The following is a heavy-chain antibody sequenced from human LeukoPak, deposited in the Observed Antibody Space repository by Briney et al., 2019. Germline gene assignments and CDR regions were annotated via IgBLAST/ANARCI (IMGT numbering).Heavy chain of an antibody. CDR1: EFTFNNHD. CDR3: AKPRDIDSWAFDV. D-gene: IGHD2-15*01. Sequence: PRGSLRLSCAASEFTFNNHDMHWVRQAPGKGREWVAAISYDGRNKYYADSVKGRFTISRDNSKNTLNLQMNSLRTEDTAVFYCAKPRDIDSWAFDVWGQGTMVTVSS. V-gene: IGHV3-30*18. CDR2: ISYDGRNK. J-gene: IGHJ3*01.